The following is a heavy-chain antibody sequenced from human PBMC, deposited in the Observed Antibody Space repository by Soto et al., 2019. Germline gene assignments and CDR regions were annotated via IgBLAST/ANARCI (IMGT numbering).Heavy chain of an antibody. CDR1: GGSISSSSYY. V-gene: IGHV4-39*01. CDR3: ARVHMVRGPADRFFDY. CDR2: IYYSGST. Sequence: SETLSLTCTVSGGSISSSSYYWGWIRQPPGKGLEWIGSIYYSGSTYYNPSLKSRVTISVDTSKNQFSLKLSSVTAADTAVYYCARVHMVRGPADRFFDYWGQGTLVTVSS. D-gene: IGHD3-10*01. J-gene: IGHJ4*02.